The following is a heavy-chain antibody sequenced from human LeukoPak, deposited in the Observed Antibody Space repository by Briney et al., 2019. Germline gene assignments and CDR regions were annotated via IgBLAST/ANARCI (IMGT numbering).Heavy chain of an antibody. CDR3: AAYYYDSSGPDEFWGDY. CDR2: IYYSGST. Sequence: SETLSLTCTVSGGSISSGDYYWSWIRQPPGKGLEWIGYIYYSGSTYYNPSLKSRVTISVDTSKNQFSLKLSSVTAADTAVYYCAAYYYDSSGPDEFWGDYWGQGTLVTVSS. J-gene: IGHJ4*02. CDR1: GGSISSGDYY. D-gene: IGHD3-22*01. V-gene: IGHV4-30-4*01.